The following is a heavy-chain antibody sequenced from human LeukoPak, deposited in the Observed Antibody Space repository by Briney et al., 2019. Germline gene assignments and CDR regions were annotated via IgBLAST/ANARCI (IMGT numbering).Heavy chain of an antibody. CDR2: FYVTGST. CDR3: AREPSTANWFDP. D-gene: IGHD4-17*01. J-gene: IGHJ5*02. Sequence: SETPSLTCNVSGGSISMGYYWSWIRQPAGKAPEWIGRFYVTGSTDYSPSLKSRVTISADTTKNQLSLRLTSVTAADTAVYYCAREPSTANWFDPWGQGTLVTVSS. V-gene: IGHV4-61*02. CDR1: GGSISMGYY.